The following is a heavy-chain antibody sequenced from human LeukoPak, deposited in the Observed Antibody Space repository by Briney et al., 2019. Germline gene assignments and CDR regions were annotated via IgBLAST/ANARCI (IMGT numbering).Heavy chain of an antibody. J-gene: IGHJ5*02. Sequence: SETLSLTCAVYGGSFSGYYWSWIRQPPGKGLEWIGEINHSGSTNYNPSLKSRATISVDTSKNQFSLKLSSVTAADTAVYYCARGPRIVVAANNWFDPWGQGTLVTVSS. V-gene: IGHV4-34*01. CDR3: ARGPRIVVAANNWFDP. CDR2: INHSGST. D-gene: IGHD2-15*01. CDR1: GGSFSGYY.